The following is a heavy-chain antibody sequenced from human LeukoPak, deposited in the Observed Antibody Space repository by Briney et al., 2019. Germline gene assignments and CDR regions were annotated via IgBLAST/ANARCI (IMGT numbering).Heavy chain of an antibody. Sequence: GASVKVSCKVSGYTLTELSMHWVRQAPGKGLEWMGGFDPEDGETIYAQKFQGRVTMTEDTSTDTAYMELSSLRSEDTAVYYCATASATYYYYYYMDVWGKGTTVTVSS. CDR3: ATASATYYYYYYMDV. CDR1: GYTLTELS. V-gene: IGHV1-24*01. J-gene: IGHJ6*03. D-gene: IGHD1-26*01. CDR2: FDPEDGET.